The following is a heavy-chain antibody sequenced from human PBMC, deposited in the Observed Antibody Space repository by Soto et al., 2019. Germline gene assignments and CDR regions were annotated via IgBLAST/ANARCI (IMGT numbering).Heavy chain of an antibody. CDR2: ISYDGSNK. Sequence: QVQLVESGGGVVQPGRSLRLSCAASGFTFSSYGMHWVRQAPGKGLEWVAVISYDGSNKYYADSVKGRFTISRDNSKNTLYLQMNSLRDEDTAVYYCAKVDYSGSSFDYWGQGTLVTVSS. CDR1: GFTFSSYG. CDR3: AKVDYSGSSFDY. J-gene: IGHJ4*02. V-gene: IGHV3-30*18. D-gene: IGHD1-26*01.